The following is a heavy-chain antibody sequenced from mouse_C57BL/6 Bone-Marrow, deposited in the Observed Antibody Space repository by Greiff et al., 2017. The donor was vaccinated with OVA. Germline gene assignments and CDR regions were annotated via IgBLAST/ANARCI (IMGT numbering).Heavy chain of an antibody. CDR1: GYTFTDYY. J-gene: IGHJ2*01. V-gene: IGHV1-26*01. Sequence: EVQLQQSGPELVKPGASVKISCKASGYTFTDYYMNWVKQSHGKSLEWIGDINPNNGGTSYNQKFKGKATLTVDKSSSTAYMELRSLTSEDSAVYYCARSPVVHFDYWGQGTTLTVSS. CDR3: ARSPVVHFDY. D-gene: IGHD1-1*01. CDR2: INPNNGGT.